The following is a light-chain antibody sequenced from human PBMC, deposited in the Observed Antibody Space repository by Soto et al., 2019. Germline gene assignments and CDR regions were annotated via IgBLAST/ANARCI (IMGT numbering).Light chain of an antibody. V-gene: IGKV3-20*01. Sequence: EIVLTQSPGTLSLSPGQRATLSCSASHSVRSDYFAWYQQKPGQAPRVIIFGVSTRATGVPDRFSGSGSGTDFTLTISRLEPEDFALYYCQQYGNSPPTFGGGTKVDIK. CDR1: HSVRSDY. CDR2: GVS. J-gene: IGKJ4*01. CDR3: QQYGNSPPT.